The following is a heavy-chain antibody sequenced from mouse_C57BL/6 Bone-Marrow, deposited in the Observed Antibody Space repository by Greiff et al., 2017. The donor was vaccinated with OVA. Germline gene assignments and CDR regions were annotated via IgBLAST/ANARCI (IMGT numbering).Heavy chain of an antibody. CDR3: ARGSTCPFAY. J-gene: IGHJ3*01. Sequence: VQLQQPGPELVKPGASVKISCKASGYSFTGYYMNWVKQSPEKSLEWIGEINPSTGGTTFNQKIKAKATLTVDKSTSTAYMQHKSLTSEEAAVYYCARGSTCPFAYWGQGTLVTVSA. CDR2: INPSTGGT. V-gene: IGHV1-42*01. D-gene: IGHD1-1*01. CDR1: GYSFTGYY.